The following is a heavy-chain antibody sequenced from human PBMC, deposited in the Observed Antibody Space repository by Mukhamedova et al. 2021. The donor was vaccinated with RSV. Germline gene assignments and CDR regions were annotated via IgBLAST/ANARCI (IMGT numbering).Heavy chain of an antibody. Sequence: GLEWMGMIFPGDADTKYSESFQGQVTISVDTSSSISYLQWDTLKASDSATYYCARGRTPTYGSPFDSWGRGTLVTVSS. J-gene: IGHJ4*02. D-gene: IGHD3-10*01. V-gene: IGHV5-51*01. CDR3: ARGRTPTYGSPFDS. CDR2: IFPGDADT.